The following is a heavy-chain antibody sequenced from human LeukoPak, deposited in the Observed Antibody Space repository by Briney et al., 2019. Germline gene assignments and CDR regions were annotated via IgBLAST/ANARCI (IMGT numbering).Heavy chain of an antibody. J-gene: IGHJ5*01. CDR2: ITASSNYI. D-gene: IGHD3-3*01. CDR1: ASFSSRLT. V-gene: IGHV3-21*01. CDR3: ASTVHGSPSDSEGYYPKWFDP. Sequence: PGGSLRLSCSASASFSSRLTMSWFRQSPGKGLEWVSSITASSNYIFYTDSVKGRFNISRDNTKNSLFLDMTRLRNADTAIYYCASTVHGSPSDSEGYYPKWFDPWAEGTVV.